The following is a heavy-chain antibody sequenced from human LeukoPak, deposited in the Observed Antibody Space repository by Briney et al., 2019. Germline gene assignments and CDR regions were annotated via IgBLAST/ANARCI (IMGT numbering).Heavy chain of an antibody. J-gene: IGHJ6*03. CDR2: IREDGSQK. CDR1: GFTFSSSW. Sequence: GGSLRLSCVASGFTFSSSWMTWVRQAPGKGLEWVASIREDGSQKTAVDSVRGRFTISRDNAKNSVYLQMDSLRAEDTAVYYCARDYGGFGGDYYYYMDVWGKGTTVTVSS. D-gene: IGHD3-3*01. V-gene: IGHV3-7*01. CDR3: ARDYGGFGGDYYYYMDV.